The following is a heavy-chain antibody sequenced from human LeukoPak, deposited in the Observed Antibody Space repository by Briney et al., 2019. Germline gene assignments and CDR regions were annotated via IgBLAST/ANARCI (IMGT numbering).Heavy chain of an antibody. D-gene: IGHD4-11*01. CDR1: GGSISSYY. V-gene: IGHV4-59*01. CDR2: IYYSGST. J-gene: IGHJ5*02. CDR3: ARASYSNYVDWFDP. Sequence: SETLSLTCTVSGGSISSYYWSWIRQPPGKGLEWIGYIYYSGSTNYNPSLKSRVTISVDTSKNQFSLKLSSVTAADTAVYYCARASYSNYVDWFDPWGQGTLVTVSS.